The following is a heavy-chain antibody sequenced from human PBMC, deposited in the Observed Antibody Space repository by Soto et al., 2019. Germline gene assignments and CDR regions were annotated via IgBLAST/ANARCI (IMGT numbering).Heavy chain of an antibody. Sequence: PGGSLRLSCAASGFTFTRYSMNWDRQAPGKGLDWVSSISSTTNYIYYGDSMKGRFTISIDNAKNSLYLEMNSLRAEDTAVYYCARESEDLTSNFDYWGQGTMVTVSS. CDR2: ISSTTNYI. J-gene: IGHJ4*02. V-gene: IGHV3-21*06. CDR3: ARESEDLTSNFDY. CDR1: GFTFTRYS.